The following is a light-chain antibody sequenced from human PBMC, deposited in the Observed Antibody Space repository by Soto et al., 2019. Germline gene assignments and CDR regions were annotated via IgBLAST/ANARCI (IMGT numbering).Light chain of an antibody. CDR1: SSDVGGYDY. CDR2: DVN. J-gene: IGLJ3*02. Sequence: QSALTQPASVSGSPGQSITISCTGTSSDVGGYDYVSWYQQHPGTAPKLVIYDVNNRPSGVSNRFSGSKSGNTASLTISGLPAEDEADYYCKSYTSRSTPWVFGGGTKLTVL. CDR3: KSYTSRSTPWV. V-gene: IGLV2-14*01.